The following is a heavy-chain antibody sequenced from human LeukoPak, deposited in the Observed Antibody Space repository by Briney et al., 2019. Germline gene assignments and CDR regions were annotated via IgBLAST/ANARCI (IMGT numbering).Heavy chain of an antibody. CDR2: ISSSSSYI. CDR3: ARDCGSDCAQAFYI. CDR1: GFTFSSYH. D-gene: IGHD2-21*02. Sequence: PGGSLSLSSAASGFTFSSYHMIWVRQAPGKGLEWVSSISSSSSYIYYADSVKGRFTISRDNAKNSLYLQMNSLRVDDTAVYYFARDCGSDCAQAFYIWGQGTMVTVSS. V-gene: IGHV3-21*04. J-gene: IGHJ3*02.